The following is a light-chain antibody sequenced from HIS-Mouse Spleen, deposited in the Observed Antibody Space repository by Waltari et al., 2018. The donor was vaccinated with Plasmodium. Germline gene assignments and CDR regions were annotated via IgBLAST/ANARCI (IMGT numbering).Light chain of an antibody. J-gene: IGLJ3*02. CDR1: SSDVGSYNL. V-gene: IGLV2-23*03. CDR3: CSYAGSSTFV. Sequence: QSALTQPASVSGSPGQSIPISCPGPSSDVGSYNLVSWYQQPPVKAPKLMIYEGSKRPSGVSNRFAGSKSGNTASLTISGLQAEDEADYYCCSYAGSSTFVFGGGTKLTVL. CDR2: EGS.